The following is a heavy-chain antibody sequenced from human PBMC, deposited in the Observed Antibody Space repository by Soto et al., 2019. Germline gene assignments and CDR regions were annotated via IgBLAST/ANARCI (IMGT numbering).Heavy chain of an antibody. V-gene: IGHV3-33*01. J-gene: IGHJ2*01. D-gene: IGHD1-26*01. Sequence: QVQLEESGGGVVQPGRSLRLSCAASGFTVSSYGMHWVRQAPGKGLEWVAVFWYDGSNKYYADSVKGRFTISRDNSENTLDMQSNCVRAQDSAVYYFARVPEEAVGGTRFGYFDLWGRGTLVTVSS. CDR1: GFTVSSYG. CDR3: ARVPEEAVGGTRFGYFDL. CDR2: FWYDGSNK.